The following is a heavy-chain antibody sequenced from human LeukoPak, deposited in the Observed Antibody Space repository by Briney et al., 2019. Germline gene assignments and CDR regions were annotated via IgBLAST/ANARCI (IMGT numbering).Heavy chain of an antibody. Sequence: PGGSLRLSCAASGFKFNTYWMSWVRQAPGKGLEWVANINQDGSGTYYVDSMEGRFTISRDNAKNSVYLQVDSLRAEDTATYYCATDAPCCTTISCYGGHEYWGQGTLVTVSS. J-gene: IGHJ4*02. CDR2: INQDGSGT. CDR3: ATDAPCCTTISCYGGHEY. CDR1: GFKFNTYW. D-gene: IGHD2-2*01. V-gene: IGHV3-7*01.